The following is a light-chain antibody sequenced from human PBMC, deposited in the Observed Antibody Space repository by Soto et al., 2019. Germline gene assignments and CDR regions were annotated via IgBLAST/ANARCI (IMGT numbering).Light chain of an antibody. V-gene: IGKV3-15*01. CDR2: GAS. CDR3: QQYNNWPLWT. CDR1: QSVSSSY. J-gene: IGKJ1*01. Sequence: IVLTQSPAILALSPGDRATLSCRASQSVSSSYLAWYQHKPGQAPRLLIYGASTRATGIPARFSGSGSGTEFTLTISSLQSEDFAVYYCQQYNNWPLWTFGQGTKVDIK.